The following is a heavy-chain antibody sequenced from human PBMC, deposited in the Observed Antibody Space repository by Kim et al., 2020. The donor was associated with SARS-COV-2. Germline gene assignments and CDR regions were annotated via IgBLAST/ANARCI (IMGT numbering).Heavy chain of an antibody. Sequence: YAGSVKGRFTICRADSKETAYLQMSSLKTEDTAIYFCTRRGDMSIVNVFDVWGQGTTVTVSS. V-gene: IGHV3-73*01. CDR3: TRRGDMSIVNVFDV. D-gene: IGHD3-16*01. J-gene: IGHJ3*01.